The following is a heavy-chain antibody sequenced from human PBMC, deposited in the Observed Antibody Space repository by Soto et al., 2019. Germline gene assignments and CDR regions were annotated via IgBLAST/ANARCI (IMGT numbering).Heavy chain of an antibody. J-gene: IGHJ4*02. V-gene: IGHV3-7*01. CDR3: ARRAVAVVTKEERYFDY. CDR1: GFTFSSYW. D-gene: IGHD6-19*01. CDR2: IKQDGSEK. Sequence: EVQLVESGGALVQPGGSLRLSCAASGFTFSSYWMNWVRQTPGKGLEWVANIKQDGSEKYYVDSVRGRFTISRDNAKNSLYLQMNSLRAEDTAVYYCARRAVAVVTKEERYFDYWGQGTLVTVSS.